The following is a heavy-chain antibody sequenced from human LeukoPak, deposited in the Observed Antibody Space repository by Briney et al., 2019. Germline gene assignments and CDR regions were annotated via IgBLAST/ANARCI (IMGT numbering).Heavy chain of an antibody. CDR3: ARYSSGWSYYFDY. D-gene: IGHD6-19*01. CDR1: GGSISSSSYY. J-gene: IGHJ4*02. Sequence: SETLSLTCTVSGGSISSSSYYWGWIRQPPGKGLEWIGSIYYSGSTYYNPSLKSRVTISVDTSKNQFSLKLSSVTAADTAVYYCARYSSGWSYYFDYWGQGTRSPSPQ. CDR2: IYYSGST. V-gene: IGHV4-39*01.